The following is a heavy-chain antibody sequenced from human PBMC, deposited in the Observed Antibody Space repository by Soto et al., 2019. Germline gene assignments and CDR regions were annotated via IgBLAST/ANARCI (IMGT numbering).Heavy chain of an antibody. CDR3: ARDRPSCGPTPSYSGMEV. CDR1: GGSISSYY. CDR2: IYNRGST. Sequence: QVQLQESGPGLVKPSETLSLTCTVSGGSISSYYWSWIRQAPGKGLEWIGYIYNRGSTNYNPSLKSRVTISVDTSKNQFSLTLRSVTAADTAVYYCARDRPSCGPTPSYSGMEVWGQGTTVTVSS. J-gene: IGHJ6*02. D-gene: IGHD2-21*01. V-gene: IGHV4-59*01.